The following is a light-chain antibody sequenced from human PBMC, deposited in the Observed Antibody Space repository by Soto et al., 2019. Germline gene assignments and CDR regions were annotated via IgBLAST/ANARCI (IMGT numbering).Light chain of an antibody. CDR2: DVS. V-gene: IGLV2-14*01. CDR1: SSDFGGYNY. J-gene: IGLJ1*01. CDR3: SSYTSTSTLYV. Sequence: QPVLTQPASVSGSPGQSITISCTGTSSDFGGYNYVSWYQQHPGKAPKLMIYDVSNRPSGVSSRFSGSKSGNTASLTISGLQAEDETDYYCSSYTSTSTLYVFGTGTKVTVL.